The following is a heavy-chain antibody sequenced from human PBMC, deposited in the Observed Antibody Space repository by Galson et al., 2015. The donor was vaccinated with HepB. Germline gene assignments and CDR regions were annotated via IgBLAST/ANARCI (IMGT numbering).Heavy chain of an antibody. D-gene: IGHD4-17*01. V-gene: IGHV1-18*04. CDR2: ISAYNGDT. CDR3: TRGDGDYGDY. CDR1: GYTFTSYG. Sequence: SVKISCKACGYTFTSYGISWVRQDPGQGLEWMGWISAYNGDTNYAQKLQGRVTMTTDTSTSTAYMERRILRSDDTAVYYCTRGDGDYGDYWGQGTLVTVSS. J-gene: IGHJ4*02.